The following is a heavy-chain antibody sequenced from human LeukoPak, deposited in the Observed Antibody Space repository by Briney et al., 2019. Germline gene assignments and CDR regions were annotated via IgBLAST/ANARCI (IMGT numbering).Heavy chain of an antibody. D-gene: IGHD2-2*01. V-gene: IGHV1-18*01. CDR2: ISAYNGDT. Sequence: ASVKVSCKASGYTFTNYGITWVRQAPGQGLEWMGWISAYNGDTNFAQKFQGRVTMTADTSTSTAYMELRTLRSDDTAVYYCARRGGGYCTSTRCCCMDVWGKGTTVTVSS. CDR3: ARRGGGYCTSTRCCCMDV. J-gene: IGHJ6*03. CDR1: GYTFTNYG.